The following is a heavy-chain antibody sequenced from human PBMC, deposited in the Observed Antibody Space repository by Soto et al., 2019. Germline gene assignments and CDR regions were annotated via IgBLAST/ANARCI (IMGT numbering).Heavy chain of an antibody. Sequence: QVQLVESGGGVVQPGRSLRLSCAASGFTFSSYGMHWVRQAPGKGLEWVAVISYDGSNKYYADSVKGRFTFSRDNSKNTLYLQMNSLRAEDTAVYYCSNYYDSSGYYYDGLLDYWGQGTLVTVSS. CDR3: SNYYDSSGYYYDGLLDY. V-gene: IGHV3-30*03. CDR1: GFTFSSYG. J-gene: IGHJ4*02. D-gene: IGHD3-22*01. CDR2: ISYDGSNK.